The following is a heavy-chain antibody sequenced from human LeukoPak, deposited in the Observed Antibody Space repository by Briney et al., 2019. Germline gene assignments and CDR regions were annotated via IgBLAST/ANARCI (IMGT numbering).Heavy chain of an antibody. CDR3: ARGSRRELLHWFDP. CDR1: GYSISRGYY. V-gene: IGHV4-38-2*02. J-gene: IGHJ5*02. Sequence: PSETLSLTCTVSGYSISRGYYWGWIRQPPGKGLEWIGSIYHSGSTYYNPSLKSRVTISVDTSKNQFSLKLSSVTAADTAVYYCARGSRRELLHWFDPWGQGTLVTVSS. CDR2: IYHSGST. D-gene: IGHD1-26*01.